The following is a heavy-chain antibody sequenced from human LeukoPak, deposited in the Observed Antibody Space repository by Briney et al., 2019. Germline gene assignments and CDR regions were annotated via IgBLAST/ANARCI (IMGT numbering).Heavy chain of an antibody. D-gene: IGHD3-16*02. V-gene: IGHV1-8*01. CDR3: ARRGVDDYVWGSYRYTLGMGMDV. Sequence: ASVKVSCKASGYTFTSYDMNWVRQAPGQGLEWMGWMNPNSGNTDYAQKFQGRVTMTRNTSISTAYMELSSLRSEDTAVYYCARRGVDDYVWGSYRYTLGMGMDVWGKGTTVTVSS. CDR2: MNPNSGNT. J-gene: IGHJ6*04. CDR1: GYTFTSYD.